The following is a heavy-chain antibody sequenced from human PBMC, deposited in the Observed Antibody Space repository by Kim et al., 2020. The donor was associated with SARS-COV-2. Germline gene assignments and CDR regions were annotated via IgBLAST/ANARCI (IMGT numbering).Heavy chain of an antibody. Sequence: SVKVSCKASGGTFSSYAISWVRQAPGQGLEWMGGIIPIFGTANYAQKFQGRVTITADESTSTAYMELSSLRSEDTAVYYCARIRRDGYNMYYFDYWGQGTLVTVSS. CDR1: GGTFSSYA. D-gene: IGHD5-12*01. V-gene: IGHV1-69*13. CDR2: IIPIFGTA. J-gene: IGHJ4*02. CDR3: ARIRRDGYNMYYFDY.